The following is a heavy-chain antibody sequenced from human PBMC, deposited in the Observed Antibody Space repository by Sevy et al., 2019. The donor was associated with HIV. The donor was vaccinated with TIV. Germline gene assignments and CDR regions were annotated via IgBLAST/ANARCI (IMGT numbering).Heavy chain of an antibody. CDR2: ISASARST. V-gene: IGHV3-23*01. CDR3: AKGYCSGGSCPRDYYYYGMDV. Sequence: GGSLRLSCAASGFTFSSYAMNWVRQAPGKGLEWVSSISASARSTYYADSVEGRFTISRDNSKNTLYLQMNSLRGDDTAVYYCAKGYCSGGSCPRDYYYYGMDVWGQGTTVTVSS. CDR1: GFTFSSYA. J-gene: IGHJ6*02. D-gene: IGHD2-15*01.